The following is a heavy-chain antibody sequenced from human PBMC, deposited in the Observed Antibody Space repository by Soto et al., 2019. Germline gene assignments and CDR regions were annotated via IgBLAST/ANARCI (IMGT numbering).Heavy chain of an antibody. CDR2: ISGSGGST. Sequence: WGSMTLTCAASGLTFSRYATSWVCQAPGKGLEWVSAISGSGGSTYYADSVKGRFTISRDNSKNTLYLQMNSLRAEVTAVYYCAVDSCLWYFGYWGPGTLVTVS. J-gene: IGHJ4*02. CDR3: AVDSCLWYFGY. D-gene: IGHD2-15*01. CDR1: GLTFSRYA. V-gene: IGHV3-23*01.